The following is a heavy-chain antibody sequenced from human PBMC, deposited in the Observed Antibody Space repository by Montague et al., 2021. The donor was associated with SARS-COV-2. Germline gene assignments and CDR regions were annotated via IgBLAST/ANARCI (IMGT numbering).Heavy chain of an antibody. V-gene: IGHV3-33*06. J-gene: IGHJ6*02. CDR3: AKCNSQKNYYGSGSYYYSPCHYYGIDV. D-gene: IGHD3-10*01. Sequence: SLRLSCAASGFTFSSHGMHWVRQAPGKGLEWVAVMWYDGSKENYADSVKGRFTISRDNSKNTLYLQMNSLRAEDTAVYYCAKCNSQKNYYGSGSYYYSPCHYYGIDVWGQGTTVTVSS. CDR1: GFTFSSHG. CDR2: MWYDGSKE.